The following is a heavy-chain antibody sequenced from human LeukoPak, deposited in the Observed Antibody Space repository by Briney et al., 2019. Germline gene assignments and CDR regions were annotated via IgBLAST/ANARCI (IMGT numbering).Heavy chain of an antibody. V-gene: IGHV1-2*02. CDR1: GYTFTGYY. J-gene: IGHJ5*02. CDR3: AREGIVATISWFDP. D-gene: IGHD5-12*01. Sequence: EASVKVSCKASGYTFTGYYMHWVRQAPGQGLEWMGWINPNSGGTNYAQKFQGRVTMTRDTSISTAYMELSRLRSDDTAVYYCAREGIVATISWFDPWGQGTLVTVSS. CDR2: INPNSGGT.